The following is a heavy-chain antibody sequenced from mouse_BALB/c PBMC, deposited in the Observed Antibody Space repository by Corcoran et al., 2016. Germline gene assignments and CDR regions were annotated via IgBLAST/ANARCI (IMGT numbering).Heavy chain of an antibody. CDR3: ARRYGSIFYAMDY. Sequence: QIQLVQSGPELKKPGETVKISCKASGYTFTNYGLNWVKQAPGKGLKWMGWINTYTGEPTYADDFKGRFAFYLETSASTAYLQINNLKNEDTATYFCARRYGSIFYAMDYWGQGTSVTVSS. CDR1: GYTFTNYG. CDR2: INTYTGEP. D-gene: IGHD1-1*01. V-gene: IGHV9-3-1*01. J-gene: IGHJ4*01.